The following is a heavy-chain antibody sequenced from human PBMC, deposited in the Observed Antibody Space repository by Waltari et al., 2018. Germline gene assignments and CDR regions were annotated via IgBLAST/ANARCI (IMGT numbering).Heavy chain of an antibody. CDR1: GGSLSSYY. D-gene: IGHD2-15*01. J-gene: IGHJ6*02. CDR3: VRLEDCSGPGGNCYSGDSFAMDV. V-gene: IGHV4-34*02. Sequence: QVQLQQWGAGVLQPSETLSLTCAVYGGSLSSYYWGWIRQPPGKGLEWIGENNPAGYTKYTPSLRSRVSLLVDTSMSQFSLKLNTLTAADTAVYYCVRLEDCSGPGGNCYSGDSFAMDVWGQGTTVTVSS. CDR2: NNPAGYT.